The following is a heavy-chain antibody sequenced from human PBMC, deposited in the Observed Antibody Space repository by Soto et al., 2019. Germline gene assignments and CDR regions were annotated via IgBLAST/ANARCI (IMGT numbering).Heavy chain of an antibody. Sequence: GASVKVSCKASGYTFTSYCISWVRQAPGQGLEWMGWISAYNGNTNYAQKLQGRVTMTTDTSTSTAYMELRSLRSDDTAVYYCARNLGLGSSSWYGVDYWGQGTLVTVSS. CDR2: ISAYNGNT. CDR1: GYTFTSYC. D-gene: IGHD6-13*01. V-gene: IGHV1-18*01. CDR3: ARNLGLGSSSWYGVDY. J-gene: IGHJ4*02.